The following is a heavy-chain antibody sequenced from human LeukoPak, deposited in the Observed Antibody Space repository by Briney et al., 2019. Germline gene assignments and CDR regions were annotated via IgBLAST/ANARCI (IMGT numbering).Heavy chain of an antibody. CDR3: AIITDYYDSSGYYPYYFDY. D-gene: IGHD3-22*01. J-gene: IGHJ4*02. V-gene: IGHV4-31*03. Sequence: SETLSLTCTVSGGSISSGGYYWSWIRQHPGKGLEWIGYIYYSGSTYYNPSLKSRVTISVDTSKNQFSLKLSSVTVADTAVYYCAIITDYYDSSGYYPYYFDYWGQGTLVTVSS. CDR2: IYYSGST. CDR1: GGSISSGGYY.